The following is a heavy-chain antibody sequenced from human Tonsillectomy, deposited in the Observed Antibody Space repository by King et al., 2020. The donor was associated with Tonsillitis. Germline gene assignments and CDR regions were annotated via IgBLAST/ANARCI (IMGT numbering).Heavy chain of an antibody. Sequence: VQLVESGGGLVQPGGSLRLSCAASGFTFRNYAMSCVRQAPVKGLEWVSSISVSVGSTYYADYVKGRFTNTRDNSKKTQYVQKNSLRAEATAEHYFAGHYDYVWVSFRFAAFDIWGQGTMGTVSS. CDR1: GFTFRNYA. D-gene: IGHD3-16*02. CDR3: AGHYDYVWVSFRFAAFDI. J-gene: IGHJ3*02. V-gene: IGHV3-23*04. CDR2: ISVSVGST.